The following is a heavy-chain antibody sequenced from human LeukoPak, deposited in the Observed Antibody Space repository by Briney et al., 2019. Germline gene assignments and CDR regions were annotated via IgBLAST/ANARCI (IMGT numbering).Heavy chain of an antibody. D-gene: IGHD4-17*01. V-gene: IGHV4-4*07. Sequence: SETLSLTCTVSGGSISSYYWSWIRQPAGKGLEWIGRIYTSGSATYNPSLESRVTISVDTSKNQFSLKLRSVTAADTAVYYCARDYGDIPPDWYYDLWGRGTLVTVSS. CDR2: IYTSGSA. CDR3: ARDYGDIPPDWYYDL. CDR1: GGSISSYY. J-gene: IGHJ2*01.